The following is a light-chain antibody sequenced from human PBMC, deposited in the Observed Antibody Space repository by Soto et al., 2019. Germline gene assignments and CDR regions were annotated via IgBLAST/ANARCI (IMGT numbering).Light chain of an antibody. CDR1: QDISNY. Sequence: DIQMTQSPSSLSASVGDRVTITCQASQDISNYLNWYQQKPGKAPKLLIYDASNLETGVPSRFSGSGSGTDFTFTISSLQPEDRATYYCQQYDNLPFTFGPGTKVDIK. V-gene: IGKV1-33*01. CDR3: QQYDNLPFT. J-gene: IGKJ3*01. CDR2: DAS.